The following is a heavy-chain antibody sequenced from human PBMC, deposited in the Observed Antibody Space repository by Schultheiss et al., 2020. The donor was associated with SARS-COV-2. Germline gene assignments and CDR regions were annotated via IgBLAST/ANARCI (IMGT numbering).Heavy chain of an antibody. CDR3: ARGKGGAVAGPNFDY. D-gene: IGHD6-19*01. V-gene: IGHV4-34*01. CDR1: DGSFNDYH. CDR2: INHSGST. Sequence: SETLSLTCAVYDGSFNDYHWTWIHQPPGKGLEWIGEINHSGSTNYNPSLMSRVTVSADMSKNQFSLKLSSVTAADTAVYYCARGKGGAVAGPNFDYWGQGTLVTVSS. J-gene: IGHJ4*02.